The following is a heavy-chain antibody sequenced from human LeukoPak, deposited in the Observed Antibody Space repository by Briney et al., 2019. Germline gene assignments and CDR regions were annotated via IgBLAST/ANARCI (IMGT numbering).Heavy chain of an antibody. CDR1: GGSISSSSYY. J-gene: IGHJ4*02. D-gene: IGHD2-2*02. Sequence: PSETLSLTCTVSGGSISSSSYYWGWIRQPPGKGLEWIGSIYYSGSTYYNPSLKSRVTISVDTSENQFSLKLSSVTAADTAVYYCARQKVTYCSSTSCYINYFDYWGQGTLVTVSS. CDR3: ARQKVTYCSSTSCYINYFDY. CDR2: IYYSGST. V-gene: IGHV4-39*01.